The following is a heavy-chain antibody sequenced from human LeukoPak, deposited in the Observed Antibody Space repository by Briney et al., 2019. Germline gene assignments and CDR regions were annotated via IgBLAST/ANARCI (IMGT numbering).Heavy chain of an antibody. CDR3: ARMVRGVYYFDY. V-gene: IGHV4-39*01. CDR2: IYYSGST. Sequence: SETLSLTCTVSGGSISSSSYYWGWIRQPPGKGLEGIGSIYYSGSTYYNPSLKSRVTISVDTSKNQFSLKLSAVTAADTAVYCCARMVRGVYYFDYWGQGTLVTVSS. CDR1: GGSISSSSYY. D-gene: IGHD3-10*01. J-gene: IGHJ4*02.